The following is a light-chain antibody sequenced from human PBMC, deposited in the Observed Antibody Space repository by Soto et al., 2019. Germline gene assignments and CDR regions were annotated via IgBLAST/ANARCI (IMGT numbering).Light chain of an antibody. CDR3: QKYGTSEII. CDR2: DTS. CDR1: QTLSNSF. Sequence: EIVLTQSPGTLSLSPGARATLSGRASQTLSNSFIAWYQRKPGQATRLLIYDTSSRATGVPDRYSASGSGTDFTLTISRLEPEEFAVFFCQKYGTSEIIVGQGTRLEIK. V-gene: IGKV3-20*01. J-gene: IGKJ5*01.